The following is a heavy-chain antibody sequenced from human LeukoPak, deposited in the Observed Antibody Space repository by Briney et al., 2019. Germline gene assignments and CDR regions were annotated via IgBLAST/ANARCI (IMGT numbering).Heavy chain of an antibody. CDR2: IYTSGST. J-gene: IGHJ3*02. Sequence: PSETLSLTCTVSGGSISSYYWSWIRQPAGKGREWIGRIYTSGSTNYNPSLKSRVTMSVDTSENQFSLKLSSVTAADTAVYYCATNGPAYSYGPWDDASDIWGQWTMVTVSS. D-gene: IGHD5-18*01. V-gene: IGHV4-4*07. CDR1: GGSISSYY. CDR3: ATNGPAYSYGPWDDASDI.